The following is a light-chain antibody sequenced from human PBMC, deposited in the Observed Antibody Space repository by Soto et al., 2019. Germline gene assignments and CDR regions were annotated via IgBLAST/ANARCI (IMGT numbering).Light chain of an antibody. J-gene: IGLJ2*01. CDR1: RSNIGSNS. CDR2: SYN. Sequence: QSVLTQPPSASGTPGQRVTISCSGSRSNIGSNSVNWYQQLPGTAPKLLIYSYNQRPSGVPDRFSGSKSGTSASLAISGLQSEDEADYYCAAWDDSLNGVVFGGGTQLTVL. CDR3: AAWDDSLNGVV. V-gene: IGLV1-44*01.